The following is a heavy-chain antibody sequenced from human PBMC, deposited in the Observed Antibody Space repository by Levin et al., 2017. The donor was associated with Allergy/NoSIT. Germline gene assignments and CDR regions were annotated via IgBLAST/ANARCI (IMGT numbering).Heavy chain of an antibody. D-gene: IGHD4-17*01. V-gene: IGHV1-18*01. CDR2: ISAYTGNT. Sequence: GGSLRLSCKASGYTFTSYGFSWVRQAPGQGLEWMGWISAYTGNTKHAQKLQGRVTMTTDTSTSTAYMELRSLRSDDTAVYYCARDSVDYGDYVDYWGQGTLVTVSS. CDR1: GYTFTSYG. J-gene: IGHJ4*02. CDR3: ARDSVDYGDYVDY.